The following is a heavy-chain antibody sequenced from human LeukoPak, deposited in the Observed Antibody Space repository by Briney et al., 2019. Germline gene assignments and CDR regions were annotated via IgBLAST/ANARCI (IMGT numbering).Heavy chain of an antibody. CDR2: IYSIDST. CDR3: SRIHSRGREVMN. J-gene: IGHJ4*02. CDR1: ESTVSSAY. Sequence: PGGSLRLSCAAAPESTVSSAYMNWVRQPTGKRLEWVSLIYSIDSTYYADSVKGRFTISRDDSKNAVYLQMNSLRVDDTAVYYCSRIHSRGREVMNWGQGTLVTVSS. D-gene: IGHD6-19*01. V-gene: IGHV3-53*01.